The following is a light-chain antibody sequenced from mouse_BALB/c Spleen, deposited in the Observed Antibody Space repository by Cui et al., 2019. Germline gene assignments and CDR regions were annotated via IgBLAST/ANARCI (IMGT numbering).Light chain of an antibody. J-gene: IGKJ1*01. CDR3: LQYDEFPRT. CDR2: RAN. V-gene: IGKV14-111*01. CDR1: QDINSY. Sequence: DIKMTQSPSSMYASLGERVTITCKASQDINSYVSWFQQKPGKSPKTLIYRANRLVDGVPSRFSGSGSGQDYSLTISSLEYEDMGIYYCLQYDEFPRTFGGGTKLEIK.